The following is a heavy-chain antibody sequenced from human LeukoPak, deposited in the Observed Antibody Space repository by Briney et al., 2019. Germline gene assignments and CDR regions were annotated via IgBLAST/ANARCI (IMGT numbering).Heavy chain of an antibody. CDR2: IYYSGST. J-gene: IGHJ4*02. V-gene: IGHV4-59*01. CDR1: GGSISSYY. CDR3: AREDSSGYYFDY. Sequence: SETLSLTCTVSGGSISSYYWSWIRQPPGKGLEWIGYIYYSGSTNYNPSLKSRVTISVDTSKNQSSLKLSSVTAADTAVYYCAREDSSGYYFDYWGQGTLVTVSS. D-gene: IGHD3-22*01.